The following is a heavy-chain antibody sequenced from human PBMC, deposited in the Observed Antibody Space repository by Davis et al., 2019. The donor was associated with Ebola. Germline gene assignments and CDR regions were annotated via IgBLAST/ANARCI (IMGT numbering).Heavy chain of an antibody. CDR2: INHSGST. V-gene: IGHV4-34*01. CDR1: GGSFSGYY. Sequence: MPSETLSLTCAVYGGSFSGYYWSWIRQPPGKGLEWIGEINHSGSTNYNPSLKSRVTISVDTSKNQFSLKLSSVTAADTAVYYCARLTWIQLWLGSFDIWGQGTMVTVSS. D-gene: IGHD5-18*01. CDR3: ARLTWIQLWLGSFDI. J-gene: IGHJ3*02.